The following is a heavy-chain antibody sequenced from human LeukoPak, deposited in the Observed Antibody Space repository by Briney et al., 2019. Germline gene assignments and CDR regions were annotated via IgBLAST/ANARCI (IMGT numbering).Heavy chain of an antibody. Sequence: SVKVSCKASGGTFSSYAISWVRQAPGQGLEWMGRIIPILGIANYAQKFQGRVTITADKSTSTAYMELSSLRSEDTAVYYCARDQEMATITPSYFDYWGQGTLVTVSS. CDR3: ARDQEMATITPSYFDY. CDR1: GGTFSSYA. CDR2: IIPILGIA. J-gene: IGHJ4*02. V-gene: IGHV1-69*04. D-gene: IGHD5-24*01.